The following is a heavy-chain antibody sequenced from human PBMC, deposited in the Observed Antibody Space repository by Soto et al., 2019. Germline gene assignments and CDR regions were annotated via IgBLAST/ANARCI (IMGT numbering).Heavy chain of an antibody. J-gene: IGHJ4*02. V-gene: IGHV1-8*01. CDR2: MNPSTGNS. D-gene: IGHD1-1*01. CDR3: ARRAETNGWNGFGADKYYFDF. Sequence: ASVKVSCKASGYTFTSYDIYWVRQATGQGLEWMGWMNPSTGNSGYAQKFQGRVTMTSDTSISTAHMELSSLRSEDTAVYYCARRAETNGWNGFGADKYYFDFWGQGTLVTISS. CDR1: GYTFTSYD.